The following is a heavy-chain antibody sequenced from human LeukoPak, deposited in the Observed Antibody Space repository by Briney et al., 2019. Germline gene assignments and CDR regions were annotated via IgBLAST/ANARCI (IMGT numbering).Heavy chain of an antibody. CDR1: GFTLNTYW. Sequence: PGGSLRPSCAASGFTLNTYWMHWVRQAPGKGLVWVSHVNSDGSWTSYADSVKGRFTISKDNAKNTVYLQMNSLRAEDTAVYYCVSFYETYWGRGTLVTVSS. V-gene: IGHV3-74*01. D-gene: IGHD2/OR15-2a*01. CDR2: VNSDGSWT. CDR3: VSFYETY. J-gene: IGHJ4*02.